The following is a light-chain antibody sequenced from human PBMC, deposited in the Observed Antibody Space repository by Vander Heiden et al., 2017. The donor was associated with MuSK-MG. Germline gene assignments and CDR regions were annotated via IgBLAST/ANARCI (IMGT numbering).Light chain of an antibody. Sequence: SSELTQAPAVSLALGQGDRITCQGDSLRSYYASWYQQKPGQAPVLVIYGNSNRPSGIPDRFSGSSSGNTASLTITGAQAEDEADYCCNSRDSSGNHVVFGGGTKLTVL. V-gene: IGLV3-19*01. CDR2: GNS. J-gene: IGLJ2*01. CDR3: NSRDSSGNHVV. CDR1: SLRSYY.